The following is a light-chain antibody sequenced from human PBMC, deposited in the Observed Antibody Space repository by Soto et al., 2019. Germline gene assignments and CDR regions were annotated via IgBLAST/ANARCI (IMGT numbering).Light chain of an antibody. J-gene: IGLJ1*01. Sequence: QSALTQPASAAGSPGQSIAISCTGTSSDVGGFNYVSWYQQHPGKAPKLLIYDVSSLPSGVSGRFSGSKSGNTASLTISGLQAEDEADYYCASYTTKTTYVFGAGTKVTVL. CDR2: DVS. V-gene: IGLV2-14*03. CDR3: ASYTTKTTYV. CDR1: SSDVGGFNY.